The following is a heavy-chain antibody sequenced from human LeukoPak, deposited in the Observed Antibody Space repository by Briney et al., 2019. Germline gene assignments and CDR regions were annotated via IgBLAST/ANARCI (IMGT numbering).Heavy chain of an antibody. J-gene: IGHJ4*02. CDR2: INPNSGGT. V-gene: IGHV1-2*02. D-gene: IGHD3-9*01. CDR3: AREGPYYDIPTVLVSPQFDY. CDR1: GYTFTGYY. Sequence: ASVKVSCKASGYTFTGYYMHWVRQAPGQGLEWMGWINPNSGGTNYAQKFQGRVTMTRDTSISTAYMELSRLRSDDTAVYYRAREGPYYDIPTVLVSPQFDYWGQGTLVTVSS.